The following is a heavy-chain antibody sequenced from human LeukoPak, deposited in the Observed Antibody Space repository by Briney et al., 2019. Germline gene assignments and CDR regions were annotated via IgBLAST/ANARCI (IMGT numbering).Heavy chain of an antibody. CDR3: ARGAGNFDL. Sequence: SQTLSLTCTVSGGSISSGGYYWSWIRQHPGQDLEWIGYIYYSGSTYYNPSIKSRVTISVDTSKNQISLKLTSLTAADTAVYYCARGAGNFDLWGRGTLVTVSS. D-gene: IGHD3-10*01. CDR1: GGSISSGGYY. V-gene: IGHV4-31*03. CDR2: IYYSGST. J-gene: IGHJ2*01.